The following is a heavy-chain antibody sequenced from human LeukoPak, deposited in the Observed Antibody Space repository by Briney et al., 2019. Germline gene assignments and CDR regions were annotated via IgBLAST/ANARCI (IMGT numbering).Heavy chain of an antibody. D-gene: IGHD6-19*01. CDR3: ARDYSSGWTGY. CDR2: ICAYNGNT. Sequence: VSVKVSCKASGYTFTSYGISWVRQAPGQGLEWMGWICAYNGNTNYAQKLQGRVTMTTDTSTSTAYMELRSLRSDDTAVYYCARDYSSGWTGYWGQGTLVTVSS. CDR1: GYTFTSYG. J-gene: IGHJ4*02. V-gene: IGHV1-18*01.